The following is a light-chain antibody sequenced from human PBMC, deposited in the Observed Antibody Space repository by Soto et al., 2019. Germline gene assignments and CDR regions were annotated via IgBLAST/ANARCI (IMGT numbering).Light chain of an antibody. J-gene: IGKJ5*01. V-gene: IGKV3-11*01. CDR2: GAS. CDR3: QQRSNWPIT. Sequence: EIVMTQSPATLSVSPGERATLSCRASQSVSSNLAWYQQKPGQAPRLLIYGASSRATGTPDRFSGSGSGTDFTLTISSLEPEDFALYYCQQRSNWPITFGQGTRLEI. CDR1: QSVSSN.